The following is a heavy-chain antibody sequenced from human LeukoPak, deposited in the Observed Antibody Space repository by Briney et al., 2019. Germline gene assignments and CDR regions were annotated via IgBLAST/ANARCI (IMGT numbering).Heavy chain of an antibody. D-gene: IGHD2-15*01. V-gene: IGHV1-2*06. CDR3: ARSSMVDAASPGT. CDR2: INPNSGVT. CDR1: GYTFTGYY. J-gene: IGHJ5*02. Sequence: ASVKVSCKDSGYTFTGYYIHWVRQAPGQGLEWMGRINPNSGVTNYAQKFQGRVTMTRDTSISTAYMDLSSLTYDDTAFYYCARSSMVDAASPGTWGQGTLVTVSS.